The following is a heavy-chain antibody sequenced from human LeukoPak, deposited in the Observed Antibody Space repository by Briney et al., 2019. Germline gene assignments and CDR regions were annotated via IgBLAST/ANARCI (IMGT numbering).Heavy chain of an antibody. Sequence: GGSLRLSCAASGFTLDDYAMLWVRQAPGKGLEGVSGMVWNSCSIVYADCVKGRFTLYRDNAKNSLYLQMNSLRAEDTALYYCAKDIYGGNYGYCDYWGQGTLVTVSS. CDR3: AKDIYGGNYGYCDY. V-gene: IGHV3-9*01. CDR2: MVWNSCSI. D-gene: IGHD4-17*01. J-gene: IGHJ4*02. CDR1: GFTLDDYA.